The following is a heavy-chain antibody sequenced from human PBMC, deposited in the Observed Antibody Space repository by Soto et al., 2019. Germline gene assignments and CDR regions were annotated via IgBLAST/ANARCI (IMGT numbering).Heavy chain of an antibody. CDR1: GGSFSGYY. V-gene: IGHV4-34*01. J-gene: IGHJ4*02. D-gene: IGHD4-17*01. CDR3: ARGVGGDYDYGDYGGMVAFDY. CDR2: INHSGST. Sequence: SETLSLTCAVYGGSFSGYYWSWIRQPPGKGLEWIGEINHSGSTNYNPSLKSRVTISVDTSKNQFSLKLSSVTAADTAVYYCARGVGGDYDYGDYGGMVAFDYWGQGTLVTVSS.